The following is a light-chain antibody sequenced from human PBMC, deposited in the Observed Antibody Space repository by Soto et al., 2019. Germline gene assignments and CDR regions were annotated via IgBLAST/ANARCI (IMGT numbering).Light chain of an antibody. J-gene: IGKJ4*01. V-gene: IGKV1-5*03. Sequence: IRMTQSPSTLSASIGDRVTITCRASQGISSGMGWYQQKPGKAPRFLIYTASSLQGGVPSRFSGSGSGTEYTLTISSLQPDDFATYYCQQYKSYPLTFGGGTKLEIK. CDR3: QQYKSYPLT. CDR1: QGISSG. CDR2: TAS.